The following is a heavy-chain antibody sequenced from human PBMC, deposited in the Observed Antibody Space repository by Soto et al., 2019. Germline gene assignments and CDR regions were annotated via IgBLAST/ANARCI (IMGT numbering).Heavy chain of an antibody. CDR2: IYPGDSDT. Sequence: GESLKISCTGVGYSFTSYWIGWVRQMPGKGLEWMGIIYPGDSDTRYSPSFQGQVTISADKSITTAYLQWSSVKASDTAMYYCARGYCTTTICDPWFDPWGQGTLVTVSS. J-gene: IGHJ5*02. CDR3: ARGYCTTTICDPWFDP. V-gene: IGHV5-51*01. D-gene: IGHD2-2*01. CDR1: GYSFTSYW.